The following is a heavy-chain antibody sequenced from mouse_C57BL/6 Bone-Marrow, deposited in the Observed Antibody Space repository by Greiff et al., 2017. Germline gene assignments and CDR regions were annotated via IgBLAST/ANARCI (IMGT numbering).Heavy chain of an antibody. V-gene: IGHV5-15*01. D-gene: IGHD1-1*01. CDR3: ARPNYYDGRGGAMDY. Sequence: EVQRVESGGGLVQPGGSLKLSCAASGFTFSDYGMAWVRQAPRKGPEWVAFISNLAYSIYYADTVTGRFTISSENAKNTLYLEMSSLRSEDTAMYYCARPNYYDGRGGAMDYWGQGTSVTVSS. CDR1: GFTFSDYG. J-gene: IGHJ4*01. CDR2: ISNLAYSI.